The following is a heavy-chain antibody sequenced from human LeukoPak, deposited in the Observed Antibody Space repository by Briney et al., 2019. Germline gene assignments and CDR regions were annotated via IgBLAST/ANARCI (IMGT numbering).Heavy chain of an antibody. V-gene: IGHV4-4*07. J-gene: IGHJ3*02. Sequence: PSETLSLTCTVPGGSISSYYWSWIRQPAGKGLEWIGRIYTSGSTNYNPSLKSRVTMSVDTSKNQFSLKLSSVTAADTAVYYCARIMGSGSYTGAFDIWGQGTMVTVSS. D-gene: IGHD1-26*01. CDR3: ARIMGSGSYTGAFDI. CDR1: GGSISSYY. CDR2: IYTSGST.